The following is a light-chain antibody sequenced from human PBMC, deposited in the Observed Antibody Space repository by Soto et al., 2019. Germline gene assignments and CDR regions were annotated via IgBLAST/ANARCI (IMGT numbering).Light chain of an antibody. CDR1: QGISNY. V-gene: IGKV1-27*01. Sequence: DIQMTQSPSSLSASVGDRVTITCRASQGISNYLAWYQQKPGKVPKLLIYAASTLQSGVPSRFSGSGSGTDFTLTISSLQPQDVATYYCQKYNSAPSWTLGQGTRWIS. CDR3: QKYNSAPSWT. J-gene: IGKJ1*01. CDR2: AAS.